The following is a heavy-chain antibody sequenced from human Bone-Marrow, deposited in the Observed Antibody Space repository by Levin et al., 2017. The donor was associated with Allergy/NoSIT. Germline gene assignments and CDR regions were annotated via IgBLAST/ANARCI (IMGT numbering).Heavy chain of an antibody. CDR2: IRSKANSHAT. D-gene: IGHD2-2*01. Sequence: GGSLRLSCAASGFTFSGSALHWVRQASGKGLEWVGRIRSKANSHATAYAASVKGRFTISRDDSKNTAYLQMDSLKTEDTAVYYCTRWGEDCSSTSCKYTEYFDYWGQGTLVTVSS. J-gene: IGHJ4*02. CDR3: TRWGEDCSSTSCKYTEYFDY. V-gene: IGHV3-73*01. CDR1: GFTFSGSA.